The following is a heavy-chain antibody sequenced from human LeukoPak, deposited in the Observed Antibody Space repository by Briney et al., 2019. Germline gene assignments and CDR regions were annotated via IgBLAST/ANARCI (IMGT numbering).Heavy chain of an antibody. CDR1: GVSIRSYY. CDR3: ARDPTGSNWFDP. V-gene: IGHV4-59*01. CDR2: IYYSGSP. J-gene: IGHJ5*02. Sequence: PSETLSLTCTVSGVSIRSYYWSWIRQPLGKGLEWIGYIYYSGSPNYNPPLKSRVTISIGTSKNQFSLNLSSVTAADTAIYYCARDPTGSNWFDPWGQGTLVTVSS. D-gene: IGHD1-14*01.